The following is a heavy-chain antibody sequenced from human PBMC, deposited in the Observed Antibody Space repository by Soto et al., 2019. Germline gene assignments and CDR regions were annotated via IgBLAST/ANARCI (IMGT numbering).Heavy chain of an antibody. CDR1: GLTFSSYG. V-gene: IGHV3-30*18. CDR3: AKDLAGNPH. CDR2: ISYDGSNK. D-gene: IGHD6-13*01. J-gene: IGHJ3*01. Sequence: GGSLRLSCVASGLTFSSYGMHWVRQAPGKGLEWVAVISYDGSNKYYGDSVKGRFTISRDNSKNTLYLQVNSLRAEDTAMYYCAKDLAGNPHWGQGTMVTVSS.